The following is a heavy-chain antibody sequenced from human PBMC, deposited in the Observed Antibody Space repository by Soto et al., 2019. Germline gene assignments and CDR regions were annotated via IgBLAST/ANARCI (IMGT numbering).Heavy chain of an antibody. V-gene: IGHV1-3*05. D-gene: IGHD2-15*01. J-gene: IGHJ4*02. CDR1: GYTFTSYA. Sequence: QVQLVQSGAEEKKPGASVKVSCKASGYTFTSYALHWVRQAPGQRLEWMGWINAGNGNTKYSQKFQGRVTITRDTSASTAYMELSSLRSEDTAVYYCARGTVVTHFDYWGQGTLVAVSS. CDR2: INAGNGNT. CDR3: ARGTVVTHFDY.